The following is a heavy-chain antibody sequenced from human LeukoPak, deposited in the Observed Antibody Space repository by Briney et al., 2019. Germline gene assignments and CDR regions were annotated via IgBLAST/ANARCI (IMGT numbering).Heavy chain of an antibody. V-gene: IGHV3-23*01. CDR2: ISGSGGST. CDR3: ARDRGYGFDY. J-gene: IGHJ4*02. CDR1: GFTFNSYA. D-gene: IGHD5-12*01. Sequence: GGSLRLSCAASGFTFNSYAMSWVRQAPGKGLEWVSAISGSGGSTYYADSVKGRFTISRDNSKNTLYLQMNSLRAEDTAVYYCARDRGYGFDYWGQGTLVTVSS.